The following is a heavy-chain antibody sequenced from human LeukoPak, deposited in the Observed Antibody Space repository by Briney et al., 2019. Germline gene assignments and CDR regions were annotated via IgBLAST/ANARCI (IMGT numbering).Heavy chain of an antibody. Sequence: GGSLRLSCVASGLAFTDYEMNWVRQAPGKGLEWLSYINNRGDHTHYIDSVRGRFIISRDNAQKSLSLQMNSLRVEDTAVYYCARAPKWSYTGYVGRWGQGTLVTVSS. CDR3: ARAPKWSYTGYVGR. V-gene: IGHV3-48*03. J-gene: IGHJ4*02. CDR2: INNRGDHT. CDR1: GLAFTDYE. D-gene: IGHD5-12*01.